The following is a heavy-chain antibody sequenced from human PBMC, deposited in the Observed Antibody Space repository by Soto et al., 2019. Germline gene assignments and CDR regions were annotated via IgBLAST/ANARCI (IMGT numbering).Heavy chain of an antibody. D-gene: IGHD3-3*01. J-gene: IGHJ6*02. CDR2: INHSGST. CDR1: GGSFSGYY. Sequence: PSETLSLTCAVYGGSFSGYYWSWIRQPPGKGLEWIGEINHSGSTNYNPSLKSRVTISVDTSKNQFSLKLSSVTAADTAVYYCERRGIFYYYYYGMDVWGQGTTVTVSS. CDR3: ERRGIFYYYYYGMDV. V-gene: IGHV4-34*01.